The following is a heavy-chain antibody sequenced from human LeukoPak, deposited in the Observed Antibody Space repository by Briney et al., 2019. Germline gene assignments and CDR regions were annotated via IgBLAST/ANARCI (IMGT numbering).Heavy chain of an antibody. CDR2: ISSSSSAI. J-gene: IGHJ5*02. CDR3: AQKGGTDR. V-gene: IGHV3-48*02. CDR1: GFTFSRFG. D-gene: IGHD2-15*01. Sequence: GSLRLSCAASGFTFSRFGMNWVRQAPGKGLEWISYISSSSSAIYYADSVKGRFTISRDNAKNSLYLQMSSLRDEDTAVYYCAQKGGTDRWGQGTLVTVSS.